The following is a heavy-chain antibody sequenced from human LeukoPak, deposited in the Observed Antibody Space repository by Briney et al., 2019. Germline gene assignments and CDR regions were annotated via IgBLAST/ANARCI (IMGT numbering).Heavy chain of an antibody. J-gene: IGHJ4*02. D-gene: IGHD6-19*01. Sequence: PGGSLRLSCAASGFTFSDYCMSWIRQAPGKGLEWVSYISSSSSTIYYADSVKGRFTISRDNAKNSLYLQMNSLRAEDTAVYYCARGPPSGPGYWGQGTLVTVSS. CDR2: ISSSSSTI. V-gene: IGHV3-11*01. CDR1: GFTFSDYC. CDR3: ARGPPSGPGY.